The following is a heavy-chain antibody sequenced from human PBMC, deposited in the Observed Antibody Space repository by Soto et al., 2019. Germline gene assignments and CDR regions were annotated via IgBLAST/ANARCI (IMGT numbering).Heavy chain of an antibody. CDR1: GGTFSSYT. J-gene: IGHJ4*02. CDR2: IIPILGIA. D-gene: IGHD2-15*01. Sequence: QVQLVQSGAEVKKPGSSVKVSCKASGGTFSSYTISWVRQAPGQGLEWMGRIIPILGIANYAQKFQGRVTITADKSTCTAYMELSSLRSEDTAVYYCARDPGYCSGGSCQIEGPIAYWGQGTLVTVSS. CDR3: ARDPGYCSGGSCQIEGPIAY. V-gene: IGHV1-69*08.